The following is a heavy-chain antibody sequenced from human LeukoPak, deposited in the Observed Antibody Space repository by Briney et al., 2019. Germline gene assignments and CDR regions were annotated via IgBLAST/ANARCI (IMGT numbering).Heavy chain of an antibody. Sequence: ASVKVSCKXSGYTFTGYYIHWVRQAPRQGLEWMGWINPNSGGTNYAQKFQGRVTMTRDTSISTAYMELSRLRSDDTAVYYCARGAYCGGDCYSFDYWGQGTLVAVSS. CDR2: INPNSGGT. D-gene: IGHD2-21*01. CDR1: GYTFTGYY. J-gene: IGHJ4*02. CDR3: ARGAYCGGDCYSFDY. V-gene: IGHV1-2*02.